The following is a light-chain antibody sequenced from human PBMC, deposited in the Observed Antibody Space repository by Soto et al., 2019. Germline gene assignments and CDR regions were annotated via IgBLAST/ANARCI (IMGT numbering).Light chain of an antibody. Sequence: DIEVIQSPSSLSASVGDRVTITCRASLRISKYLNWYQQLPGKAPKLLFYGASSLQSGVPSRFSGSGSGTDFTLTISGLQPEDSATYYCEQSHSTPLTFGGGTKLEI. CDR2: GAS. V-gene: IGKV1-39*01. CDR1: LRISKY. CDR3: EQSHSTPLT. J-gene: IGKJ4*01.